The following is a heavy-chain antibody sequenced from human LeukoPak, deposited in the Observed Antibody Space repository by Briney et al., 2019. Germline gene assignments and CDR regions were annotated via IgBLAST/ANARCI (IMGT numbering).Heavy chain of an antibody. CDR3: ARRSSDGYNLVYYFDY. Sequence: SETLSLTSTDSAGSTSNYYWSSIRQPPGHRLECLRYIYYSGSTNHTPSLKSRVTISVDTSKNQFSLKLSSVTDADTAVYSCARRSSDGYNLVYYFDYWGQGTLVTVSS. J-gene: IGHJ4*02. CDR2: IYYSGST. D-gene: IGHD5-24*01. V-gene: IGHV4-59*08. CDR1: AGSTSNYY.